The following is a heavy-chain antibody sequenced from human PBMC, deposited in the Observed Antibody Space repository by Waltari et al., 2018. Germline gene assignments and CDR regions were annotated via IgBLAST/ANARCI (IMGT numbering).Heavy chain of an antibody. V-gene: IGHV1-3*01. D-gene: IGHD6-19*01. J-gene: IGHJ4*02. CDR1: GYTFSSYV. CDR3: ARSGWLDY. Sequence: QVQLVQSGAEVKKPGASVKVSCKASGYTFSSYVMHWVRQAPGQSLEWMGWINAANTNTKYSQKFQGRVTITRDTSESTAYMELSSLTSEDTAVYYCARSGWLDYWGQGTLVTVSS. CDR2: INAANTNT.